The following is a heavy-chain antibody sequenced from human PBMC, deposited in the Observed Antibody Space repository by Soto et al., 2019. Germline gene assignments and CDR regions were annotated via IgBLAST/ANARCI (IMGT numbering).Heavy chain of an antibody. Sequence: QGQLVQSGPEAKKPGASVKVSCKASGYTFSRYGISWVRQAPGQGLEWMGWISGYNGDTKYAQKVQGRVTMTIDTSTVTAYMELRSLTSDDTAIYYCAKNGQPPYYYYGMDVWGQGTTVTVSS. CDR2: ISGYNGDT. J-gene: IGHJ6*02. D-gene: IGHD2-8*01. CDR3: AKNGQPPYYYYGMDV. V-gene: IGHV1-18*01. CDR1: GYTFSRYG.